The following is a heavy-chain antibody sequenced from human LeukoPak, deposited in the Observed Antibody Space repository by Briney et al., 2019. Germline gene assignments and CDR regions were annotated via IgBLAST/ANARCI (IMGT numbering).Heavy chain of an antibody. J-gene: IGHJ4*02. CDR3: ARVFKLLGDYVWGSYRPPNSYFDY. CDR2: INHSGST. V-gene: IGHV4-34*01. D-gene: IGHD3-16*02. Sequence: PSETLSLTCAVCGGSFSGYYWSWIRQPPGKGLEWIGEINHSGSTNYNPSLKSRVTISVDTSKNQFSLRLSSVTAADTAVYYCARVFKLLGDYVWGSYRPPNSYFDYWGQGTLVTVSS. CDR1: GGSFSGYY.